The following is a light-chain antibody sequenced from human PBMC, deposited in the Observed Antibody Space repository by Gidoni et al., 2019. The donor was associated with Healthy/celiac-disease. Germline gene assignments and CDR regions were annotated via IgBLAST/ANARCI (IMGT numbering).Light chain of an antibody. CDR3: QQRRNWPPVT. V-gene: IGKV3-11*01. CDR1: QSVISY. J-gene: IGKJ4*01. CDR2: DAS. Sequence: EIVLTQSPATLSLSPGERATLSCRASQSVISYLAWYQQNPGQAPRLLIYDASNRATGIPARFSGSGYGTDFTLIISSLEPEDFAVYYCQQRRNWPPVTFGGGTKVEIK.